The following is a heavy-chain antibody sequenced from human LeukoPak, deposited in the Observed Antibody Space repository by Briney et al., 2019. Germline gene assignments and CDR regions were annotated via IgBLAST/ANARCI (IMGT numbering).Heavy chain of an antibody. CDR3: GRGFSIVPAGIPDY. J-gene: IGHJ4*02. D-gene: IGHD2-2*02. CDR2: INTDGGST. V-gene: IGHV3-74*01. CDR1: GFTFGSYS. Sequence: GGSLRLSCAASGFTFGSYSMHWVRQAPGKGLVWVSRINTDGGSTTYADSVKGRFTISRDNAKNTLYLQMNSLRAEDTAVYYCGRGFSIVPAGIPDYWGLGTLVTVSS.